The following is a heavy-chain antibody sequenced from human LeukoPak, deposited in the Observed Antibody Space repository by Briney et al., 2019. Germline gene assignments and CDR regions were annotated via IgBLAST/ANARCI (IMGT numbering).Heavy chain of an antibody. V-gene: IGHV4-59*01. J-gene: IGHJ4*02. CDR1: GVSISSYY. CDR2: IYYSGST. CDR3: ARDRRFGDGDPAKDYYFDY. D-gene: IGHD3-10*01. Sequence: SETLSLTCTVSGVSISSYYWSWIRQPPGKGLEWIGYIYYSGSTNYNPSLKSRVTISVDTSKNQFSLKLSSVTAADTAVYYCARDRRFGDGDPAKDYYFDYWGQGTLVTVSS.